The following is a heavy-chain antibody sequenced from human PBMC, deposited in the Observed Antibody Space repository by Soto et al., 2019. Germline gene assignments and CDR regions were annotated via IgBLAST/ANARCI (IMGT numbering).Heavy chain of an antibody. CDR3: ARDRGPSSGYYPYWFDP. Sequence: QVQLVQSGAEVKKPGSSVKVSCKASGGTFSSYAITWVRQAPGQGLEWMGEIIPIFDTANYAQKFQGRVTFTADESTSTAYMELSSLRSEDTAVYYCARDRGPSSGYYPYWFDPWGQGPLVTVSS. CDR1: GGTFSSYA. V-gene: IGHV1-69*12. J-gene: IGHJ5*02. D-gene: IGHD3-22*01. CDR2: IIPIFDTA.